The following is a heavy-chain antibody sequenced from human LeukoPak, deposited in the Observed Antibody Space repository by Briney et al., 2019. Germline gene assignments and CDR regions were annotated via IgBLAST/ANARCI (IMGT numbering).Heavy chain of an antibody. D-gene: IGHD6-19*01. J-gene: IGHJ1*01. Sequence: GESLKISCSGSGYSFSTYWIGWVRQMPGKGLEWMGIIYAGDADTRYNPSFQGQVTISADKSFSTAYLQWSSLEASDTAMYYCARRGIAVAGTPAEYFQHWGQGTLVIVSS. CDR1: GYSFSTYW. CDR2: IYAGDADT. V-gene: IGHV5-51*01. CDR3: ARRGIAVAGTPAEYFQH.